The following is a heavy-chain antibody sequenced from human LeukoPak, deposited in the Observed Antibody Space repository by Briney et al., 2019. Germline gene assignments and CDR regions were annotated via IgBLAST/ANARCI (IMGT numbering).Heavy chain of an antibody. D-gene: IGHD2-2*01. V-gene: IGHV3-21*01. CDR2: ISSSSSYI. Sequence: GGSLRLSCAASGFTFSSYSMNWVRQAPGKGLEWVSSISSSSSYIYYADSVKGRFTISRDNAKNSLYLQMNSLRAEDTAVYYCARDQDIVVVPAAMRGSDFYYYGMDVWGQGTTVTVCS. CDR1: GFTFSSYS. CDR3: ARDQDIVVVPAAMRGSDFYYYGMDV. J-gene: IGHJ6*02.